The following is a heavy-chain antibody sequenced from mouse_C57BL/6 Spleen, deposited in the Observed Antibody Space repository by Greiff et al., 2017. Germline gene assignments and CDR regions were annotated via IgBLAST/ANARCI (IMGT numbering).Heavy chain of an antibody. Sequence: QVQLQQSGAELVKPGASVKISCKASGYALSSYWMNWVKQRPGKGLEWIGQIYPGDGDTNYNGKFKGKATLTADKSSSTAYMQLSSLTSEDSAVYFCARLRGLGPVYYDYDRDLNFDYWGQGTTLTVSS. J-gene: IGHJ2*01. CDR3: ARLRGLGPVYYDYDRDLNFDY. V-gene: IGHV1-80*01. CDR2: IYPGDGDT. D-gene: IGHD2-4*01. CDR1: GYALSSYW.